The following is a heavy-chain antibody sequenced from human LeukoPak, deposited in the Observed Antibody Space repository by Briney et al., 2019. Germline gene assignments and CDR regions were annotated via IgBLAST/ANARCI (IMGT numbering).Heavy chain of an antibody. Sequence: PGGSLRLSCAPSGFSFSSYSMNWVRQAPGNGLEWVSSISSSSSYIYYADSVKGRFTISRDNTKHSLYLQLTSLRAEDTAMYYCARDYPMIRYKFDYSGQGALVTVSS. D-gene: IGHD3-22*01. J-gene: IGHJ4*02. CDR1: GFSFSSYS. CDR2: ISSSSSYI. CDR3: ARDYPMIRYKFDY. V-gene: IGHV3-21*01.